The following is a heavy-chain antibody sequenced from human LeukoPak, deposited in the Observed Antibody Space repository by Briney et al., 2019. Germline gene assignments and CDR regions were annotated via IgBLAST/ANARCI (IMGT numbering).Heavy chain of an antibody. V-gene: IGHV4-59*01. D-gene: IGHD5-18*01. CDR2: IYYSGST. Sequence: SETLSLTCTVSGGSISSYYWSWIRQPPGKGLEWIGYIYYSGSTNYNPSLKSRVTISVDTSKNQFSLKLSSVTAADTAVYYCARFLYGYNYSDYWGQGTLVTVSS. CDR3: ARFLYGYNYSDY. J-gene: IGHJ4*02. CDR1: GGSISSYY.